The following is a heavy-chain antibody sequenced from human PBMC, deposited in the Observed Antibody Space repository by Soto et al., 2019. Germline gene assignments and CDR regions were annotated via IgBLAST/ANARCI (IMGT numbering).Heavy chain of an antibody. Sequence: GGSLRLSCAASGFTFSSYAMHWVRQAPGKGLEWVAVISYDGSNKYYADSVKGRFTISRDNSKNTLYLQMNSLRAEDTAVYYCARCYIPVGHFAWGQGTLVTVSS. CDR1: GFTFSSYA. V-gene: IGHV3-30-3*01. J-gene: IGHJ5*02. D-gene: IGHD2-2*02. CDR2: ISYDGSNK. CDR3: ARCYIPVGHFA.